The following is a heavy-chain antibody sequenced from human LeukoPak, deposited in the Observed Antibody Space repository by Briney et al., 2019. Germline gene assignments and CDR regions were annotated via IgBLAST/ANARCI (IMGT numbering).Heavy chain of an antibody. CDR3: AKNGDSSGYYYVDY. CDR1: GYSFTSYY. Sequence: ASVRVSCKASGYSFTSYYMHWVRQAPGQGLEWMGVISPSGGSTTYAQRFKGSVTMTRDTSTSTVYMELSSLRSEDTAVYDCAKNGDSSGYYYVDYWGQGTLVTVSS. D-gene: IGHD3-3*01. CDR2: ISPSGGST. J-gene: IGHJ4*02. V-gene: IGHV1-46*01.